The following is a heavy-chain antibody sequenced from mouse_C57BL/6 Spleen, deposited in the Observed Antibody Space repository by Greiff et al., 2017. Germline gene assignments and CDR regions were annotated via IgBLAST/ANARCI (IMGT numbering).Heavy chain of an antibody. V-gene: IGHV1-26*01. CDR1: GYTFTDYY. Sequence: EVQLQQSGPELVKPGASVKISCKASGYTFTDYYMNWVKQSHGKSLEWIGDINPNNGGTSYNQKFKGKATLTVDKSSSTAYMELRSLTSEDSAVYYCARGKTGTSAWFAYWGQGTLVTVSA. J-gene: IGHJ3*01. CDR3: ARGKTGTSAWFAY. D-gene: IGHD4-1*01. CDR2: INPNNGGT.